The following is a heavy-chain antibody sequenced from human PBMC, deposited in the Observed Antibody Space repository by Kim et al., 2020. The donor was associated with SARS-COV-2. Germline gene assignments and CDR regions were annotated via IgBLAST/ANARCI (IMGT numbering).Heavy chain of an antibody. CDR1: GGSISSYY. D-gene: IGHD2-15*01. CDR3: ARQGVLATGWYFDL. V-gene: IGHV4-59*08. CDR2: IYYSGST. Sequence: SETLSLTCTVSGGSISSYYWSWIRQPPGKGLEWIGYIYYSGSTNYNPSLKSRVTISVDTSKNQFSLKLSSVTAADTAVYYCARQGVLATGWYFDLWGRGTLVTVSS. J-gene: IGHJ2*01.